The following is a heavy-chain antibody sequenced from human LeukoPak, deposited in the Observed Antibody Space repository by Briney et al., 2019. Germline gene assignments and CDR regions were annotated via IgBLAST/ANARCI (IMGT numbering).Heavy chain of an antibody. J-gene: IGHJ3*02. CDR2: IRYDGSNI. CDR1: GFTFNSYG. Sequence: GGSLRLSCAASGFTFNSYGMHWVRQAPGKGLEWVAFIRYDGSNIYYADSVKGRFTISRDNSKNTLYLQMNSLRVEDTAVYYRAKDISYYDFWSGSPDAFDIWGQGTMVTVSS. D-gene: IGHD3-3*01. CDR3: AKDISYYDFWSGSPDAFDI. V-gene: IGHV3-30*02.